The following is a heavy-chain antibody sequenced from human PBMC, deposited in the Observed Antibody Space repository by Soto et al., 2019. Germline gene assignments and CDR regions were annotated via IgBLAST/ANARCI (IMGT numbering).Heavy chain of an antibody. CDR1: GFTFDYYA. J-gene: IGHJ6*02. CDR2: INWNSGSI. V-gene: IGHV3-9*01. D-gene: IGHD3-10*01. Sequence: PGGSLILSCAASGFTFDYYAMHWVRQAPGKGLEWVSGINWNSGSIGYADSVKGRFTISRDNAKTSLYLQMNSLRAEDTALYYCAKDRGSGSYAANYYYYGMDVWGQGTTVTVSS. CDR3: AKDRGSGSYAANYYYYGMDV.